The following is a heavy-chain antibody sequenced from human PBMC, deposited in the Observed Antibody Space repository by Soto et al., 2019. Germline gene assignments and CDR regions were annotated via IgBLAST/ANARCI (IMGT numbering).Heavy chain of an antibody. D-gene: IGHD3-3*01. V-gene: IGHV1-18*01. CDR2: ISGFNGNT. Sequence: QVHLVQSGAEVKKPGASVKVSCKAAGYTLTSFGISWVRQAPGQGLEWMGWISGFNGNTNYAQKLQGRVTMTTDTSTSTAYRELRSLTSDDTAVYYCARVETYYDFWSGYFWFDPWGQGTLVTVSS. CDR1: GYTLTSFG. CDR3: ARVETYYDFWSGYFWFDP. J-gene: IGHJ5*02.